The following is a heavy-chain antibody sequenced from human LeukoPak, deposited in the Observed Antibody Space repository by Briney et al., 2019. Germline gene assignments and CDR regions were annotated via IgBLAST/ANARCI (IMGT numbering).Heavy chain of an antibody. CDR1: GFTFSSYA. CDR3: VKDLGCSSCDFDY. J-gene: IGHJ4*02. Sequence: QPGGSLRLSCAASGFTFSSYAMHWVRQAPGKGLEYVSAISSNGGSTYYADSVKGRFTISRDNSKNTLYLQMSSLRAEDTAVYYCVKDLGCSSCDFDYWGQGTLVTVSS. D-gene: IGHD6-13*01. CDR2: ISSNGGST. V-gene: IGHV3-64D*06.